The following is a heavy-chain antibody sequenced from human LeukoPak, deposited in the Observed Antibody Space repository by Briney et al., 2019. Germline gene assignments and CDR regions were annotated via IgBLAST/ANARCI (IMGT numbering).Heavy chain of an antibody. V-gene: IGHV1-18*01. CDR1: GYTFTSYG. CDR3: ARDAARPYYYYGMDV. D-gene: IGHD6-6*01. CDR2: ASAYNGNT. Sequence: ASVKVSCKASGYTFTSYGISWVRQAPGQGLEWMGWASAYNGNTNYAQKLQGRVTMTTDTSTSTAYMELRSLRSDDTAVYYCARDAARPYYYYGMDVWGQGTTVTVSS. J-gene: IGHJ6*02.